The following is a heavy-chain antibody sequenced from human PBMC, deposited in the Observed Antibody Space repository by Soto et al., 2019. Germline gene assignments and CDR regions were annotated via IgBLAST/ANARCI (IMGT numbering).Heavy chain of an antibody. CDR1: GFTFSSYA. J-gene: IGHJ6*02. V-gene: IGHV3-30-3*01. Sequence: PGGSLRLCCSASGFTFSSYAMHWGRQAPGKGLEWVAVISYDGSNKYYADSVKGRFTISRDNSKNTLYLQMNSLRAEDTAVYYCARDAGSGSLYYYYGMDVWGQGTTVTVSS. CDR3: ARDAGSGSLYYYYGMDV. D-gene: IGHD3-10*01. CDR2: ISYDGSNK.